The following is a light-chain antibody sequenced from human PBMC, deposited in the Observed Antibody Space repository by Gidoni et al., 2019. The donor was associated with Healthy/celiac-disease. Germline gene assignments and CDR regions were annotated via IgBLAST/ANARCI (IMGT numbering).Light chain of an antibody. CDR3: AAWDDSLNGFWV. CDR2: SNN. V-gene: IGLV1-44*01. J-gene: IGLJ3*02. CDR1: SSNIGSNT. Sequence: QSVLTQPPSASGTPGQRVTISCSGSSSNIGSNTVNWYQQLPGTAPKLLIYSNNQRPSGVPDRFSGSKSGTSASLAISGVQSDDEADYYCAAWDDSLNGFWVFGGGTKLTVL.